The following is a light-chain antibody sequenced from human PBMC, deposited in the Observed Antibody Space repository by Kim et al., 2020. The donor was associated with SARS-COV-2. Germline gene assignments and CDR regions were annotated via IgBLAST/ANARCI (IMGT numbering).Light chain of an antibody. V-gene: IGLV1-44*01. J-gene: IGLJ1*01. CDR2: SNT. Sequence: ELTQPPSASGTPGQRVSISCSGSKSNIGTNTVTWYQQLPGTAPKLLIFSNTQRPSSVPDRFSGSKSGTSASLTISGLQSEDEADYYCAAWDDSLKAFVCGAGTKVTVL. CDR1: KSNIGTNT. CDR3: AAWDDSLKAFV.